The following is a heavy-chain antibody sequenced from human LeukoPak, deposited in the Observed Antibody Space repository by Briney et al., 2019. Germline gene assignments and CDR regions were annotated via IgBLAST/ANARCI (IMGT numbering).Heavy chain of an antibody. J-gene: IGHJ4*02. Sequence: ASVKVSCKASGYTFTSYDINWVRQATGQGLEWMGWMNPNSGNTGYAQKFQGRVTMTRNTSISTAYMELSSLRSEDTAVYYCARVVYNYDSSSYSYYFDYWGQGTLVTVSS. CDR3: ARVVYNYDSSSYSYYFDY. V-gene: IGHV1-8*01. CDR1: GYTFTSYD. CDR2: MNPNSGNT. D-gene: IGHD3-22*01.